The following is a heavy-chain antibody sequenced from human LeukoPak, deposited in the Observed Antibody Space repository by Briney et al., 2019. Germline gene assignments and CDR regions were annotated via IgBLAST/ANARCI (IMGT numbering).Heavy chain of an antibody. CDR3: AKVEGPYSNVDY. Sequence: PGGSLRLSCAASGFTFSSYAMNWVRQAPGKGLEWVSAISGSGGSIYYADSVKGRFTISRDNSKNTLYLQMNSLRAEDTAVYYCAKVEGPYSNVDYWGQGTLVTVSS. CDR1: GFTFSSYA. V-gene: IGHV3-23*01. CDR2: ISGSGGSI. J-gene: IGHJ4*02. D-gene: IGHD4-11*01.